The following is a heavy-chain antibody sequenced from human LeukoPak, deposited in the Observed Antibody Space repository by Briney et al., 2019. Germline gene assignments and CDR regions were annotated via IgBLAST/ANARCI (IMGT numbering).Heavy chain of an antibody. CDR2: ISSKSSYI. Sequence: GGSLRLSCAASGFTFRNYNMNWVRQTPGKGLEWVSSISSKSSYIYYADSVKGRSTISRDNAKNSLYLQMNSLRAEDTAVYYCARSTYYYDSSGYSSGHFDYWGQGTLVTVSS. CDR1: GFTFRNYN. CDR3: ARSTYYYDSSGYSSGHFDY. V-gene: IGHV3-21*01. J-gene: IGHJ4*02. D-gene: IGHD3-22*01.